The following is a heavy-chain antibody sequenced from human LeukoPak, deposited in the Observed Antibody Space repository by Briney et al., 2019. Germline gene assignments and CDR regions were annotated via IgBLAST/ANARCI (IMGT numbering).Heavy chain of an antibody. CDR1: GFTFSDYY. CDR2: ISANGGST. Sequence: PGGSLRLSCAASGFTFSDYYMSWIRQAPGKGLEYVSGISANGGSTYYADSVKGRFTISRDNSKNTLYLQMGSLRPEDTAVCYCGGSSSWYRLDYWGQGTLVTVSS. V-gene: IGHV3-64D*09. J-gene: IGHJ4*02. D-gene: IGHD6-13*01. CDR3: GGSSSWYRLDY.